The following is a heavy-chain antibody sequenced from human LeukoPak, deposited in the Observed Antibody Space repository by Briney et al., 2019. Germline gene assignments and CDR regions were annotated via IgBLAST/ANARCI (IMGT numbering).Heavy chain of an antibody. Sequence: TGGSLRRSCAASGFIFRSSSMSWVRQAPGKGLEWVSSISAIGDITHYAESVQGRFTISRDNSGNTLYVQMNSLSVDDTAVYYCAKVKSSLRVVGAWGQGTLVTVSS. D-gene: IGHD3-22*01. V-gene: IGHV3-23*01. CDR3: AKVKSSLRVVGA. CDR1: GFIFRSSS. CDR2: ISAIGDIT. J-gene: IGHJ5*01.